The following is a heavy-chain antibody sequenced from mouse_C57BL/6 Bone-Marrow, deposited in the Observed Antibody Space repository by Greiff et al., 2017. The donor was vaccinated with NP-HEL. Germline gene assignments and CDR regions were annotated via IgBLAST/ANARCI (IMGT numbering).Heavy chain of an antibody. CDR1: GYSFTDYN. Sequence: EVQLQESGPELVKPGASVKISCKASGYSFTDYNMNWVKQSNGKSLEWIGVINPNYGTTSYNQKFKGKATWTVDQSSSTAYMQLNSLTSEDSAVYYCARFTTVVATRWYFDVWGTGTTVTVSS. D-gene: IGHD1-1*01. J-gene: IGHJ1*03. CDR2: INPNYGTT. CDR3: ARFTTVVATRWYFDV. V-gene: IGHV1-39*01.